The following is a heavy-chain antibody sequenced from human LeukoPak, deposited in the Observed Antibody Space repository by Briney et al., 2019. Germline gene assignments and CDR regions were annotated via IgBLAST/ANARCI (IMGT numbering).Heavy chain of an antibody. CDR1: GFTFSSYA. CDR3: ARGRSDRRYFDWLLDY. J-gene: IGHJ4*02. D-gene: IGHD3-9*01. Sequence: GGSLRLSCAASGFTFSSYAMHWVRQAPGKGLEWVAVISYDGSNKYYADSVKGRFTISRDNSKNTLYLQMNSLRAEDTAVYYCARGRSDRRYFDWLLDYWGQGTLVTVSS. CDR2: ISYDGSNK. V-gene: IGHV3-30-3*01.